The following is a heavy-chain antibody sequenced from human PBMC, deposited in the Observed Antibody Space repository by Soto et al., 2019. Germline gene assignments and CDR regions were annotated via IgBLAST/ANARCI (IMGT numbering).Heavy chain of an antibody. Sequence: QVQLVESGGGVVQPGRSLRLSCAASGFTFSSYGMHWVRQAPGKGLEWVAVIWYDGSNKYYADSVKGRFTISRDNSKNTLYLQMISLRAEATAVYYCARDLRSGEYDHYDLWGRGTLVTVSS. CDR2: IWYDGSNK. V-gene: IGHV3-33*01. CDR3: ARDLRSGEYDHYDL. J-gene: IGHJ2*01. CDR1: GFTFSSYG. D-gene: IGHD4-17*01.